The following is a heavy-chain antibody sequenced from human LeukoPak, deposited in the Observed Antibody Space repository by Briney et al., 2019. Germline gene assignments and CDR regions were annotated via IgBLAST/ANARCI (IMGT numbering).Heavy chain of an antibody. D-gene: IGHD7-27*01. CDR3: AIQPWGSGNNWYFDL. Sequence: ASLKVSSKPSGYTFTGFYIHWVRQAPGQGLEWMGWISPDSGGTDYAQRFQGRVTMTRDTSITTAYMDLSSLRSDDTAVYYCAIQPWGSGNNWYFDLWGRGTLVTVSS. CDR1: GYTFTGFY. J-gene: IGHJ2*01. V-gene: IGHV1-2*02. CDR2: ISPDSGGT.